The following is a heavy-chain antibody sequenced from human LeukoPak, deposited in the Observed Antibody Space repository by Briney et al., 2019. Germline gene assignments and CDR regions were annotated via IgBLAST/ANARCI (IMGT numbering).Heavy chain of an antibody. CDR3: ARGDSYYFDY. CDR2: IIPILGIA. Sequence: GASVKVSCKASGYTFTGYYMHWVRQAPGQGLEWMGGIIPILGIANYAQKFQGRVTITADKSTSTAYMELSSLRSEDTAVYYCARGDSYYFDYWGQGTLVTVSS. J-gene: IGHJ4*02. D-gene: IGHD2-21*01. V-gene: IGHV1-69*10. CDR1: GYTFTGYY.